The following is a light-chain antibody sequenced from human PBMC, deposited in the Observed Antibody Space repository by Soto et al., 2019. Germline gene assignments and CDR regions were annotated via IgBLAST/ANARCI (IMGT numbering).Light chain of an antibody. CDR3: SSYTSSSTFHV. CDR1: SSDVGGYNY. Sequence: QSALTQPASVSGSPGQSITISCTGTSSDVGGYNYVSWYQQHPGKAPQLMIYEVSNRPSGVSNRFSGSKSGNTASLTISGLQAEDEADYYCSSYTSSSTFHVFGTGTKVTVL. V-gene: IGLV2-14*01. J-gene: IGLJ1*01. CDR2: EVS.